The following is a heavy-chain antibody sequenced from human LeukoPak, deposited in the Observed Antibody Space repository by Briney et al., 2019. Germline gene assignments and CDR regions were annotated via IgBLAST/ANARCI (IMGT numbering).Heavy chain of an antibody. CDR1: KFTFSSYG. CDR3: AKAQLGIAAADHFDY. D-gene: IGHD6-13*01. Sequence: GGSLRLSCAASKFTFSSYGMHWVRRAPGKGLEWVAFIQYDGSNKYYADSVKGRFTISRDNSKNTLYLQMNSLRAEDTAVYYCAKAQLGIAAADHFDYWGQGTLVTVSS. V-gene: IGHV3-30*02. CDR2: IQYDGSNK. J-gene: IGHJ4*02.